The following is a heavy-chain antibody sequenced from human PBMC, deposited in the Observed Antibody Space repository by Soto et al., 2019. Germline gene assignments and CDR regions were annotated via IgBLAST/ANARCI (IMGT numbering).Heavy chain of an antibody. CDR2: ISYDGSNK. Sequence: QVRLVESGGGVVQPGRSLRLSCAASGFTFSDYGMHWVRQAPGKGLEWVAVISYDGSNKYYADSVKGRFTISRDDSKNTLYLQMNSLRAEDTAVYYCAKSGGSYYMYDAFDIWGQGTMVTVSS. V-gene: IGHV3-30*18. CDR1: GFTFSDYG. CDR3: AKSGGSYYMYDAFDI. J-gene: IGHJ3*02. D-gene: IGHD1-26*01.